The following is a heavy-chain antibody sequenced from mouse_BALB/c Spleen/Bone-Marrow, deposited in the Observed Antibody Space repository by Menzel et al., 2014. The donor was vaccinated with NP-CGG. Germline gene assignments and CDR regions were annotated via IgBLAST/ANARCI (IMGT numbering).Heavy chain of an antibody. CDR2: INPGSSTI. J-gene: IGHJ2*01. V-gene: IGHV4-2*02. Sequence: EVQGVESGGGLVQPGGSLILSCAASGFDFSRYWMSWARQAPGEGQEWIGEINPGSSTINYAPSLKDKFIISRDNAKKTLYLQMSKVRSEDTALYYCARLGCYGYFAYWGQGTTLTVSS. D-gene: IGHD1-1*01. CDR1: GFDFSRYW. CDR3: ARLGCYGYFAY.